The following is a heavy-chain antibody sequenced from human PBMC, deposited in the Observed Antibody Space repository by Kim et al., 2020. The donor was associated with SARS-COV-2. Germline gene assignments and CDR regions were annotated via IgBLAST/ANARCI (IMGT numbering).Heavy chain of an antibody. D-gene: IGHD3-10*01. CDR2: ISYDGSNK. Sequence: GGSLRLSCAASGFTFSSYGMHWVRQAPGKGLEWVAVISYDGSNKYYADSVKGRFTISRDNSKNTRYLQMNSLRAEDTAVYYCAKSHVRGVILTWDQLSYYGMDVWGQGTTVTVSS. V-gene: IGHV3-30*18. CDR3: AKSHVRGVILTWDQLSYYGMDV. CDR1: GFTFSSYG. J-gene: IGHJ6*02.